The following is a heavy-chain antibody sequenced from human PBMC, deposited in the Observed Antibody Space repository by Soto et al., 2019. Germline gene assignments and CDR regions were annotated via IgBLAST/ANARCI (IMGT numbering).Heavy chain of an antibody. Sequence: QVQLVESGGGVVQPGRSLRLSCAASGFTFSAYTMHWVRQAPGKGLEWVAFISHDESNRLYADSVKVRFSIPRDNSKNMLFLQMNSLRPEDTAVYYCPRVGLSNRWTEALDVWGHGTTVTVSS. CDR2: ISHDESNR. J-gene: IGHJ6*02. V-gene: IGHV3-30-3*01. CDR3: PRVGLSNRWTEALDV. D-gene: IGHD2-15*01. CDR1: GFTFSAYT.